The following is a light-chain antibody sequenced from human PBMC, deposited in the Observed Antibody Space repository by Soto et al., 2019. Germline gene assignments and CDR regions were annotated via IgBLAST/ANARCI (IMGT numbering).Light chain of an antibody. CDR1: QSVSSN. Sequence: EIVMTQSPSTVSVSPGERATLSCRASQSVSSNLAWYQQKPGQTPRLIIYGASTRATDVPDRFSGSGSGADFTLSISRLEPEDFAVYYCQQYGSSPPRTFGQGTKVDIK. CDR3: QQYGSSPPRT. V-gene: IGKV3-20*01. J-gene: IGKJ1*01. CDR2: GAS.